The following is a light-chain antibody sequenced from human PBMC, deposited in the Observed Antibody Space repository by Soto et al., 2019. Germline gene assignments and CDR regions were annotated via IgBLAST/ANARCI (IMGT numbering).Light chain of an antibody. V-gene: IGKV3-20*01. CDR3: QQYRDLPVIT. Sequence: DIVLTQSPGTLSSSPGERATISCRASQSISSSYIAWYQNIPGQAPRLRIYVGSSRATGNPDRFNGNGSGTDFTLTINRMDSKDFAEYYCDCQQYRDLPVITFGQGTKLEIK. CDR1: QSISSSY. CDR2: VGS. J-gene: IGKJ2*01.